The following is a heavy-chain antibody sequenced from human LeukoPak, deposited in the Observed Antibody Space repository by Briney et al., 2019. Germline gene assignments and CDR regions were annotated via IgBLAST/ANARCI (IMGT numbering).Heavy chain of an antibody. CDR3: AKSASGSYFDY. D-gene: IGHD1-26*01. CDR1: RFTFSSYA. CDR2: ISYDGSNK. V-gene: IGHV3-30-3*02. Sequence: GGSLRLSCAASRFTFSSYAMHWVRQAPGKGLEWVAVISYDGSNKYYADSVKGRFTIPRDNFKNTLYLQMNSLRAEDTAVYYCAKSASGSYFDYWGQGTLVTVSS. J-gene: IGHJ4*02.